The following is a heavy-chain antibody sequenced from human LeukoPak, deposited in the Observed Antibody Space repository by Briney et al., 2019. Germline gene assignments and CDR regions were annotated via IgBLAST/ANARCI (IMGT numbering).Heavy chain of an antibody. V-gene: IGHV4-39*01. Sequence: KASETLSLTCSVSGGSISSSSYYWGWIRQPPGKGLEWIGSIYYGRSTYYNPSLKSRVTISVDTSKNQFSLKLSSVTAAGTAVYYCARHSDSGFGELAFHHWGQGTLVTVSS. D-gene: IGHD3-10*01. J-gene: IGHJ4*02. CDR3: ARHSDSGFGELAFHH. CDR1: GGSISSSSYY. CDR2: IYYGRST.